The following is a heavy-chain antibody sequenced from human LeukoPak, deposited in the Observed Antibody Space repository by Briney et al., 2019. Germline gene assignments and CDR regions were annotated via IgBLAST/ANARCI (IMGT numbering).Heavy chain of an antibody. D-gene: IGHD2-15*01. CDR2: INSDGSST. Sequence: GGSLRLSCAASGFTFSSYWVHWVRQAPGKGLVWVSHINSDGSSTRYADSVKGRFTISRDNAKNTLYLQMNSLTAEDTAVYYCTRGSNRWSPSYHFDYWGQGNLVSVSS. CDR1: GFTFSSYW. CDR3: TRGSNRWSPSYHFDY. V-gene: IGHV3-74*01. J-gene: IGHJ4*02.